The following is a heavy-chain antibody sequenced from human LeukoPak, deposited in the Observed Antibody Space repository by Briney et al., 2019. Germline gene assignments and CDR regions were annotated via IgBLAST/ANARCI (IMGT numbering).Heavy chain of an antibody. CDR3: ARERIVVGNWFDP. Sequence: GASVKVSCKASGYTFTGYYMHWVRQAPGQGLEWMGWINPNSGGTNYAQKFQGRVTMTRDTSISTAYMELSRLRSDDTAEYYCARERIVVGNWFDPWGQGTLVTVSS. CDR2: INPNSGGT. D-gene: IGHD3-22*01. J-gene: IGHJ5*02. V-gene: IGHV1-2*02. CDR1: GYTFTGYY.